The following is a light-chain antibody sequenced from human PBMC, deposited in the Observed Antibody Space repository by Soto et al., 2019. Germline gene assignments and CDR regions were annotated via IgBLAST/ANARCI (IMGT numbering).Light chain of an antibody. CDR1: QSISTY. J-gene: IGKJ1*01. CDR2: TAS. Sequence: DIQMTQSPSSLSASVGDRVTISCRASQSISTYLNWYQQKPGNPPKLLIYTASSLQSGVPSRFSGSGSGTDFTLTISSLQPEDFATYYCQQSYITLAWTFGQGTKVEVK. V-gene: IGKV1-39*01. CDR3: QQSYITLAWT.